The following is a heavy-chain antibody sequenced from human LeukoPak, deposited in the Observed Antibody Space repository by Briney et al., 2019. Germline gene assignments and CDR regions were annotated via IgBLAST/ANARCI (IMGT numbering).Heavy chain of an antibody. J-gene: IGHJ6*02. CDR2: FDPEDGET. CDR1: GYTLTELS. CDR3: ARVEDGYTYYYGMDV. Sequence: ASVKVSCTVSGYTLTELSMHWARQAPGKGLEWMGGFDPEDGETIYAQKFQGRVTMTEDTSTDTAYMELSSLRSEDTAVYYCARVEDGYTYYYGMDVWGQGTTVTVSS. D-gene: IGHD5-24*01. V-gene: IGHV1-24*01.